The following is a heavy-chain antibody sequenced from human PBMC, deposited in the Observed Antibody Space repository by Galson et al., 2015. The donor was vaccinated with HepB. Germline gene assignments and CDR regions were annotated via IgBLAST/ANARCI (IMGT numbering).Heavy chain of an antibody. J-gene: IGHJ1*01. D-gene: IGHD6-19*01. Sequence: SLRLSCAASGFSFGTNVMHWVRQAPGKGLEWVAVISYDGNTQYYADSVRGRFTLSRDNSKNTLSLQMNSLRPEDTAIYYCTKDYSSGWDLGHWGQGTLVTVSS. CDR3: TKDYSSGWDLGH. V-gene: IGHV3-30*18. CDR2: ISYDGNTQ. CDR1: GFSFGTNV.